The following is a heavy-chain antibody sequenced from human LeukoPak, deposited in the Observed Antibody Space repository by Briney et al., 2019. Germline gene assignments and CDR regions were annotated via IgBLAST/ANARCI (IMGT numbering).Heavy chain of an antibody. CDR1: GFTFSSYG. D-gene: IGHD3-3*01. J-gene: IGHJ4*02. V-gene: IGHV3-23*01. Sequence: PGGSLRLSCAASGFTFSSYGMSWVRQAPGKGLEWVSAISGSGGSTYYADSVKGRFAISRGNSKNTLYLQMNSLRAEDTAVYYCARGSYYDFWSGLTPLDYWGQGTLVTVSS. CDR3: ARGSYYDFWSGLTPLDY. CDR2: ISGSGGST.